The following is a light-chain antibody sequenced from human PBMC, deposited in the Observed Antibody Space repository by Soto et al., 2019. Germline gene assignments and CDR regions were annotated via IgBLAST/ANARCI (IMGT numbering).Light chain of an antibody. J-gene: IGKJ2*01. CDR1: QSVSSN. CDR3: QQYNRWPPVYT. V-gene: IGKV3-15*01. Sequence: EIVMTQSPASLSVSPGERATLSCRASQSVSSNLAWYQQKPGQAPRLLIYGASTRANGIPARFSGSGSGTEFTLTISSLQTEDSAVYYCQQYNRWPPVYTFGQGTKLEIK. CDR2: GAS.